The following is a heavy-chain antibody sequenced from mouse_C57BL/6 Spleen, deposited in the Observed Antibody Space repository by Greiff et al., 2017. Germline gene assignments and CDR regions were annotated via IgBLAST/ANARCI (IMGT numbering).Heavy chain of an antibody. CDR1: GYTFTSYW. CDR2: IHPNSGST. D-gene: IGHD1-1*01. CDR3: ARSPTVVATNAMDD. V-gene: IGHV1-64*01. Sequence: QVQLQQPGAELVKPGASVKLSCKASGYTFTSYWMHWVKQRPGQGLEWIGMIHPNSGSTNYNEKFKSKATLTVDKSSSTAYMQLSSLTSEDSAVYYCARSPTVVATNAMDDWGQGTSVTVAS. J-gene: IGHJ4*01.